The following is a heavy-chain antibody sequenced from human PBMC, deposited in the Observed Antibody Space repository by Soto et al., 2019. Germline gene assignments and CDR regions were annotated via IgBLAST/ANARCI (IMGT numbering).Heavy chain of an antibody. Sequence: GGSLRLSCAASGFTFSSYAMSWVRQAPGKGLEWVSAISGSGGSTYYADSVKGRFTISRDNSKNTLYLQMNSLRAEDTAVYYCAKDGLWFGELLHPITLDYWGQGTLVTVSS. CDR2: ISGSGGST. CDR3: AKDGLWFGELLHPITLDY. CDR1: GFTFSSYA. V-gene: IGHV3-23*01. D-gene: IGHD3-10*01. J-gene: IGHJ4*02.